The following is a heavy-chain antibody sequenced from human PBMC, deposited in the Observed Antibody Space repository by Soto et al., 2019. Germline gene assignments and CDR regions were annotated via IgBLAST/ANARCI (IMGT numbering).Heavy chain of an antibody. CDR1: GGSINSGVHY. Sequence: SETLSVTCTVSGGSINSGVHYWSWIRHHPGKGLEWIGYISYSGSTHYKPSLKSRTTMSVDTSRNQFSLKLSSVTAADTAVYYCARMTTVTSFEYWGQGTLVTVSS. D-gene: IGHD4-17*01. J-gene: IGHJ4*02. V-gene: IGHV4-31*03. CDR3: ARMTTVTSFEY. CDR2: ISYSGST.